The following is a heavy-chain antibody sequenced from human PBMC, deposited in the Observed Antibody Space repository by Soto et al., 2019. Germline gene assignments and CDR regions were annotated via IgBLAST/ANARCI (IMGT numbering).Heavy chain of an antibody. Sequence: PGGSLRLSCAASGLTFSSYGMHWVRQAPGKGLEWVGVISYDGSNKYYADSVKGRFTISRDNSKNTLYLQMNSLRAEDTAVYYCSKSFLEWLLRPPFDYWGQGTLVTVSS. V-gene: IGHV3-30*18. CDR1: GLTFSSYG. J-gene: IGHJ4*02. D-gene: IGHD3-3*01. CDR2: ISYDGSNK. CDR3: SKSFLEWLLRPPFDY.